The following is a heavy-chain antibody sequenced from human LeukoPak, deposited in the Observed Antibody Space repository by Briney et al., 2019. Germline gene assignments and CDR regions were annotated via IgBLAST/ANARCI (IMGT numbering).Heavy chain of an antibody. D-gene: IGHD3-22*01. CDR2: ISYDGSNK. CDR1: GFTFSSYG. CDR3: AKDRFGADSSGFDY. Sequence: GGSLRLSCAASGFTFSSYGMHWVRQAPGKGLEWVAVISYDGSNKYYADSVKGRFTISRDNSKNTLYLQMNSLRAEDTAVYYCAKDRFGADSSGFDYWGQGTLVTVSS. V-gene: IGHV3-30*18. J-gene: IGHJ4*02.